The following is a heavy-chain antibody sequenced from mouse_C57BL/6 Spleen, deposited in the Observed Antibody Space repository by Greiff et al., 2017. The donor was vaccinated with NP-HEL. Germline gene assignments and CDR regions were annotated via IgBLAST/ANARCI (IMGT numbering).Heavy chain of an antibody. V-gene: IGHV5-4*01. J-gene: IGHJ1*03. CDR3: ARGVYGSSYGYFDV. Sequence: VQLKESGGGLVKPGGSLKLSCAASGFTFSSYAMSWVRQTPEKRLEWVATISDGGSYTYYPDNVKGRFTISRDNAKNNLYLQMSHLKSEDTAMYYCARGVYGSSYGYFDVWGTGTTVTVSS. CDR2: ISDGGSYT. CDR1: GFTFSSYA. D-gene: IGHD1-1*01.